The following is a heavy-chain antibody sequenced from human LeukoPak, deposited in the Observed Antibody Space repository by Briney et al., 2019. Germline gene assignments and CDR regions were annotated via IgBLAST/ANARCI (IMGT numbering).Heavy chain of an antibody. CDR3: ARGLKITDYYASGSYYNSHAFNI. Sequence: ASVKVSRKASGYTFTSYGISWVRQAPGQGLEWMGWISAYNGNTNYAQKLQGRVTITTDTSTRTAYMELRSLRSEDTAVYYWARGLKITDYYASGSYYNSHAFNIWGQGTMVTVSP. CDR2: ISAYNGNT. J-gene: IGHJ3*02. V-gene: IGHV1-18*01. CDR1: GYTFTSYG. D-gene: IGHD3-10*01.